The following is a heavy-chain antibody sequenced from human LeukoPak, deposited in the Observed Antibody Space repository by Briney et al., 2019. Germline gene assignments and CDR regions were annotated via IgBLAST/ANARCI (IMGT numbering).Heavy chain of an antibody. Sequence: AASVKASCKASGYTFTSYDINWVRQATGQGLEWMGWMNPNSGNTGYAQKFQGRVTMTRNTSISTAYMELSSLRSEDTAVYYCARSGNDILTGYYYYYGMDVWGQGTTVTVSS. CDR3: ARSGNDILTGYYYYYGMDV. V-gene: IGHV1-8*01. CDR1: GYTFTSYD. CDR2: MNPNSGNT. J-gene: IGHJ6*02. D-gene: IGHD3-9*01.